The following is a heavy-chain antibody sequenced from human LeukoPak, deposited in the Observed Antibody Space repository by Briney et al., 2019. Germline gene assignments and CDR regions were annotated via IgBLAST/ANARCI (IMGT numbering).Heavy chain of an antibody. CDR3: AREGYSTTTNCYPHYFDY. Sequence: GASVKVSCKASGYTFTNYGISWVRQAPGQGLEWMGWITAYNGNTNYAQKLQGRVTMTTDTSTSTAYMELRSLTSDDTAVYYCAREGYSTTTNCYPHYFDYWGQGTLVTVSS. CDR1: GYTFTNYG. CDR2: ITAYNGNT. V-gene: IGHV1-18*01. D-gene: IGHD2-2*01. J-gene: IGHJ4*02.